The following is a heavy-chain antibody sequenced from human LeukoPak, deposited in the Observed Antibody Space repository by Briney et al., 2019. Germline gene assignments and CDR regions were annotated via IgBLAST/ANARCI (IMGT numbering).Heavy chain of an antibody. D-gene: IGHD1-26*01. J-gene: IGHJ4*02. Sequence: GGSLRLSCSASGFTFSSYAMHWVRQAPGKGLEYVSAISSNGGSTYYADSVKGRFTISRDNSKNTLYLQMSSLRAEDTAVYYCVKDRSLRTGIVGATPQVFDYWGQGTLVTVSS. CDR1: GFTFSSYA. CDR3: VKDRSLRTGIVGATPQVFDY. V-gene: IGHV3-64D*06. CDR2: ISSNGGST.